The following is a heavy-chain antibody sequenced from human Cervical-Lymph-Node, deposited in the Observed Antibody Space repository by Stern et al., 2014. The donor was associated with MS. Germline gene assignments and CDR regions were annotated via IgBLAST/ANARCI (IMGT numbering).Heavy chain of an antibody. D-gene: IGHD2-21*02. Sequence: QVQLQESGPGLVKPSETLSLTCTVSGGSFTNRDYWGWIRQSPGKGLEWIGSVYYSGITYYRPSLKSRATLSIDKSRNQLFRSLTSVTATDTAVYFCARGVTAVTNYVPNWCFDLWGRGTLVTVSS. V-gene: IGHV4-39*02. J-gene: IGHJ2*01. CDR2: VYYSGIT. CDR1: GGSFTNRDY. CDR3: ARGVTAVTNYVPNWCFDL.